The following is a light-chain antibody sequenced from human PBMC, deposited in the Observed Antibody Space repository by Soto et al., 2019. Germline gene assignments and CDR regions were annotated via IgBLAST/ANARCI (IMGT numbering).Light chain of an antibody. CDR2: DAS. J-gene: IGKJ5*01. CDR1: QSVSRY. CDR3: QHRALWHVD. V-gene: IGKV3-11*01. Sequence: EIVLTQSPATLSLSPGERATLSCRASQSVSRYLAWYQHKVGQAPRLLIYDASSRATGIPARFSGSGSGTDFTLTISGLEPDDFEVYYCQHRALWHVDFGKATRLEI.